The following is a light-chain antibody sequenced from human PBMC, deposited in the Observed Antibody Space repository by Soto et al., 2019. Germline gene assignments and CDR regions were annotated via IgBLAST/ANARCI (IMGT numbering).Light chain of an antibody. V-gene: IGLV2-14*01. Sequence: QSALTQTASVSGSPGQSITISCTGTSSDVGGYDYVSWYQQFPGKAPKLMIYEVSNRPSGVSNRFTGSKSGNTASLTISGLRAEDEADYYCISFTSSSTLPYVFGTGTKLTVL. CDR3: ISFTSSSTLPYV. CDR2: EVS. CDR1: SSDVGGYDY. J-gene: IGLJ1*01.